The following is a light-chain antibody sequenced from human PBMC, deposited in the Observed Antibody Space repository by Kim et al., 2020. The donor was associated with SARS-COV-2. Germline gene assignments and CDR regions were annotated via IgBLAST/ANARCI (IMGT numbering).Light chain of an antibody. V-gene: IGKV1-6*01. CDR3: LQDHDYPFT. J-gene: IGKJ2*01. CDR2: AAS. Sequence: SASVGDRVTIACRASQDIRNDLGWYQQKAGKAPKLLIYAASTLQGGVPSRFSGSGSGTDFTLTISSLQPEDFATYYCLQDHDYPFTFGQGTKLEI. CDR1: QDIRND.